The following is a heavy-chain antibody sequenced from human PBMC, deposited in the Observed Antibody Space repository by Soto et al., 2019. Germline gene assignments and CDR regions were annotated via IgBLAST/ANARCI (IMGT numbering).Heavy chain of an antibody. V-gene: IGHV4-31*03. CDR3: ARGLYWRDYEVSYYYYYMDV. CDR1: GGSISSGGYY. J-gene: IGHJ6*03. CDR2: IYYSGST. D-gene: IGHD4-17*01. Sequence: PSETLSLTCTVSGGSISSGGYYWSWIRQHPGKGLEWIGYIYYSGSTYYNPSLKSRVTISVDTSKNQFSLKLSSVTAADTAVYYCARGLYWRDYEVSYYYYYMDVWGKGTTVTVSS.